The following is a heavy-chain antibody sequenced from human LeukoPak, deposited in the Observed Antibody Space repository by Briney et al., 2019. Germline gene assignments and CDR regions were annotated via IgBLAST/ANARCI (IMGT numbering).Heavy chain of an antibody. CDR3: ARDRSGKEAAGAYYFDY. V-gene: IGHV4-39*07. CDR1: GGSISSSSYY. Sequence: SETLSLTCTVSGGSISSSSYYWGWIRQPPGKGLEWIGSIYYSGSTYYNPSLKSRVTISVDTSKNQFSLKLSSVTAADTAVYYCARDRSGKEAAGAYYFDYWGQGTLVTVSS. D-gene: IGHD6-13*01. CDR2: IYYSGST. J-gene: IGHJ4*02.